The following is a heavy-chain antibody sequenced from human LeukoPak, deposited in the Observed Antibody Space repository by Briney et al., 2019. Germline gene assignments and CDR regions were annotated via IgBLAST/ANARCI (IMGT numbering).Heavy chain of an antibody. CDR1: EFVFSDYY. J-gene: IGHJ4*02. D-gene: IGHD3-10*01. CDR3: AREMGGDYGSGTFFDL. CDR2: ISSGGDTK. V-gene: IGHV3-11*01. Sequence: GGSLRLSCAASEFVFSDYYMSWVRQAPGKGLEWVSYISSGGDTKYYADSVKGRFTISSDNAKNSLYLQMNNLRAEDTAVYYCAREMGGDYGSGTFFDLWGQGNMVTVSS.